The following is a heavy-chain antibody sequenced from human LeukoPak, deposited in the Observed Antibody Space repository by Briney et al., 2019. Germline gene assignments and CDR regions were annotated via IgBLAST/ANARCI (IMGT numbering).Heavy chain of an antibody. V-gene: IGHV3-7*01. CDR1: GFTFSSYW. CDR2: INQDGSEK. Sequence: GGSLRLSCAASGFTFSSYWMSWVRQAPGKGLERVANINQDGSEKYYVDSVKGRSTISRDNAKNSLYLQMNSLRAEYTAVYYCARDVATISNWFDPWGQGTLVTVSS. J-gene: IGHJ5*02. CDR3: ARDVATISNWFDP. D-gene: IGHD5-24*01.